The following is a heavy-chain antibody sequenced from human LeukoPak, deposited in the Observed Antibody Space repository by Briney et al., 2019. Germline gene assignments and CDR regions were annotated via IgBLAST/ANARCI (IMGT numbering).Heavy chain of an antibody. CDR1: GGSFSGYY. CDR3: ARQGFWSGYLYGMDV. V-gene: IGHV4-34*01. D-gene: IGHD3-3*01. J-gene: IGHJ6*02. CDR2: IYYSGST. Sequence: PSETLSLTCAVYGGSFSGYYWSWIRQPPGKGLEWIGSIYYSGSTYYNPSLKSRVTISVDTSKNQFSLKLSSVTAADTAVYYCARQGFWSGYLYGMDVWGQGTTVTVSS.